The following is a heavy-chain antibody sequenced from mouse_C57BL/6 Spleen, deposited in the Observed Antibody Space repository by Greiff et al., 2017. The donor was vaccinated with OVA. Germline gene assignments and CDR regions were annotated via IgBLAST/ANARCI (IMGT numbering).Heavy chain of an antibody. CDR1: GYSITSGYY. CDR2: ISYDGSN. Sequence: DVKLQESGPGLVKPSQSLSLTCSVTGYSITSGYYWNWIRQFPGNKLEWMGYISYDGSNNYNPSLKNRISITRDTSKNQFFLKLNSVTTEDTATYYCARRLREGFYFDYWGQGTTLTVSS. V-gene: IGHV3-6*01. D-gene: IGHD1-2*01. J-gene: IGHJ2*01. CDR3: ARRLREGFYFDY.